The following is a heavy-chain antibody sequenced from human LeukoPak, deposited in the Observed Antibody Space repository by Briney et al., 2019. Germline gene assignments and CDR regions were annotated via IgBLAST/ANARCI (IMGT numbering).Heavy chain of an antibody. CDR1: GFTLSSYA. Sequence: PGGSLRLSCAASGFTLSSYAMSWVRHAPGGGREWGSGIDKIGERTYYADSVKGRFTISRDNSENTLYLQISGLKAEDTAIYYCAKDIHNWGSDYWGQGTLVTVSS. CDR2: IDKIGERT. J-gene: IGHJ4*02. CDR3: AKDIHNWGSDY. D-gene: IGHD7-27*01. V-gene: IGHV3-23*01.